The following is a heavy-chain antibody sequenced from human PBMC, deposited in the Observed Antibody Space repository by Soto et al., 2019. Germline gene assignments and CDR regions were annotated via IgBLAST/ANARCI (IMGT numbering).Heavy chain of an antibody. CDR3: AKGSGEVPTNWFDP. V-gene: IGHV3-23*01. J-gene: IGHJ5*02. D-gene: IGHD6-19*01. CDR1: GYTFSKYA. Sequence: EVQLLESGGGLVQPGGSLRLSCAASGYTFSKYAMIWVRQAPGQGLDWVAGVSRSGAATYYADSVKGRFTISRDNSKNTLSLQMNSPRAEDTALYYCAKGSGEVPTNWFDPWGQGTLVTVSS. CDR2: VSRSGAAT.